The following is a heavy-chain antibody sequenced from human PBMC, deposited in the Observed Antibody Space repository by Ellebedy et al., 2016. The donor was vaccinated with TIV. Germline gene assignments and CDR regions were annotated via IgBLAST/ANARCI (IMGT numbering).Heavy chain of an antibody. CDR1: GGSISSSSYY. CDR3: ARMVTGYGSGSLFDY. D-gene: IGHD3-10*01. J-gene: IGHJ4*02. CDR2: IYYSGST. Sequence: MPSETLSLTCTVSGGSISSSSYYRGWIRQPPGKGLEWIGSIYYSGSTYYNPSLKSRVTISVDTSKNQFSLKLSSVTAADTAVYYCARMVTGYGSGSLFDYWGQGTLVTVSS. V-gene: IGHV4-39*01.